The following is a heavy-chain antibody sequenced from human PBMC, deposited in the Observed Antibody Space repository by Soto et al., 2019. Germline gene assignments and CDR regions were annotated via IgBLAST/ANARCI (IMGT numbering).Heavy chain of an antibody. CDR3: ARGGSGSYFWYFDL. CDR1: GFTFSRYE. CDR2: VSSSSSTL. V-gene: IGHV3-48*03. J-gene: IGHJ2*01. Sequence: GGSLRLSCADSGFTFSRYEMNWVRQAPGKGLEWVSYVSSSSSTLYYADSVKGRFTISRDNAKNSLYLQMNSLRAEDMAVYYCARGGSGSYFWYFDLWGRGTLVTVSS. D-gene: IGHD1-26*01.